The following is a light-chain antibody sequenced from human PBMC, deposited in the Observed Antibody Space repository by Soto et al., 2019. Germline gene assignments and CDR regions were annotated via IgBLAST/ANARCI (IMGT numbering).Light chain of an antibody. Sequence: DIQMTQSPSSLSASVGDRVTITCRASQSIRSDLNWYQQKPGKAPKLLIYAASSLQSGVPSRFSGSGSGTDFTLTISSLQPEDFASYYCQQSYSTLWTFGQGTKVEI. CDR3: QQSYSTLWT. V-gene: IGKV1-39*01. CDR2: AAS. CDR1: QSIRSD. J-gene: IGKJ1*01.